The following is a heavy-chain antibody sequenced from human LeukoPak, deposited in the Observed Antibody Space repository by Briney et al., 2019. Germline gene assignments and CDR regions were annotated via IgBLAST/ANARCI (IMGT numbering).Heavy chain of an antibody. CDR2: IIPILGIA. J-gene: IGHJ4*02. D-gene: IGHD3-3*01. Sequence: SVKVSCKASGGTFSSYAISWVRQAPGQGLEWMGRIIPILGIANYAQRFQGRVTITADKSTSTAYMELSSLRSEDTAVYYCAREDYDFWSGYSSGYYGFDYWGQGTLVTVSS. V-gene: IGHV1-69*04. CDR1: GGTFSSYA. CDR3: AREDYDFWSGYSSGYYGFDY.